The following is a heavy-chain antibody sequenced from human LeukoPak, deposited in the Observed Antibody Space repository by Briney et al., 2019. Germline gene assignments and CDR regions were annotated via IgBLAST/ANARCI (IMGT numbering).Heavy chain of an antibody. V-gene: IGHV3-21*01. CDR2: ISSSSSYI. CDR3: ARDYGSGSYGLDWFDP. D-gene: IGHD3-10*01. CDR1: GFTFSSYS. J-gene: IGHJ5*02. Sequence: GGSLRLSCAASGFTFSSYSMNWVRQAPGKALEWVSSISSSSSYIYYADSVKGRFTISRDNAKNSLYLQMNSLRAEDTAVYYCARDYGSGSYGLDWFDPWGQGTLVTVSS.